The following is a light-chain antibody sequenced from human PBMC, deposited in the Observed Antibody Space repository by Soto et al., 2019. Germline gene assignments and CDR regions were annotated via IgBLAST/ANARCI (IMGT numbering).Light chain of an antibody. CDR1: QSISSW. V-gene: IGKV1-5*03. J-gene: IGKJ2*01. Sequence: DIQMTQSPSTLSASVGYRVTITCRASQSISSWLAWYQQKPGKAPKPLIYKASSLESGVPSRFSGSGSGTEFTLTISSLQPDDFATYYCQQYNSYPYTFGQGTKLEIK. CDR2: KAS. CDR3: QQYNSYPYT.